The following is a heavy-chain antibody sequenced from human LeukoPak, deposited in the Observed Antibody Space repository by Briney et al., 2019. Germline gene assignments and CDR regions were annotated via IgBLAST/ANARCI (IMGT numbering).Heavy chain of an antibody. Sequence: PGGSLRLSCAASGFTFSSYVMSWVRQAPGKGLEGVPGISGSGANTYYADSVKGRFTISRDNSKNTLYLQINSLTAEDTAIYYCAKGVIAARYFDYWGRGTLVTVSS. D-gene: IGHD6-6*01. CDR1: GFTFSSYV. CDR2: ISGSGANT. CDR3: AKGVIAARYFDY. J-gene: IGHJ4*02. V-gene: IGHV3-23*01.